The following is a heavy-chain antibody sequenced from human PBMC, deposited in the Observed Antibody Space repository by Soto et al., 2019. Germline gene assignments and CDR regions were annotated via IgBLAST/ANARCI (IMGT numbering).Heavy chain of an antibody. V-gene: IGHV3-23*01. CDR1: GLISSKDA. J-gene: IGHJ4*02. D-gene: IGHD2-15*01. CDR3: TKESAASFDY. CDR2: VSGSGDNT. Sequence: GGSLRLSCAASGLISSKDAISWVRQAPGKGLEWVSGVSGSGDNTYYADSVKGRFTISRDNSKNTVYLQMNILRADDSAVYYCTKESAASFDYWGQGTLVTVSS.